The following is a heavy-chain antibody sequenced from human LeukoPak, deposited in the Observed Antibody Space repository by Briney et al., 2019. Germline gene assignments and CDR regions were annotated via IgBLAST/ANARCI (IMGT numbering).Heavy chain of an antibody. J-gene: IGHJ4*02. Sequence: GGSLRLSCAASEFTFSNYVMNWVRQAPGKGLEYVSAISSNGGSTYYADSVKGRFTISRDNSKNTLYLQMSSLRAEDTAVYYCVKMPRYHYYFDYWGQGTLVTVSS. D-gene: IGHD2-2*01. V-gene: IGHV3-64D*06. CDR1: EFTFSNYV. CDR3: VKMPRYHYYFDY. CDR2: ISSNGGST.